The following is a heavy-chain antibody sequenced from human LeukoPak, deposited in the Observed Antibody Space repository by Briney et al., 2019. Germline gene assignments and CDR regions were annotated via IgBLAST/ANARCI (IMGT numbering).Heavy chain of an antibody. J-gene: IGHJ4*02. D-gene: IGHD5-12*01. Sequence: GGSLRLSCAASGFTFSSYAMSWVRQAPGKELEWVSVISGSGGGTYYADSVKGRFTISRDNSKNTLYLQMNSLRAEDTAVYYCAKGGLLVAYFDYWGQGTLVTVSS. CDR1: GFTFSSYA. CDR2: ISGSGGGT. V-gene: IGHV3-23*01. CDR3: AKGGLLVAYFDY.